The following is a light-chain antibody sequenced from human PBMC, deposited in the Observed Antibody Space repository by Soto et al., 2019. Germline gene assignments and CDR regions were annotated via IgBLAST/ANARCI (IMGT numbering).Light chain of an antibody. CDR2: ATS. Sequence: DIQMTQSPSSLSASVGDRLTITCRASQSISSYLNWYQQKPGRAPKVLIYATSSLQSGVPSRFSGSGSGTDFTLTISSLQPEDFATYYCQQSYSTPRWTFGQGTKVDIK. CDR3: QQSYSTPRWT. J-gene: IGKJ1*01. CDR1: QSISSY. V-gene: IGKV1-39*01.